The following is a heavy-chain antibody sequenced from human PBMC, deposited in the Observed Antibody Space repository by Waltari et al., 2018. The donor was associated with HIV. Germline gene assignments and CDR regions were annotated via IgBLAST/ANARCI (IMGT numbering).Heavy chain of an antibody. CDR2: MNPSSGNT. CDR1: GYTFTSYD. D-gene: IGHD6-13*01. Sequence: QVQLVQSGAEVKKPGASVKVFCKASGYTFTSYDINWVRQASGQGLEWMGWMNPSSGNTGYAQKFQGRVTMTRNTSLSTAFMELSGLRSDDTAVYYCARSYSSSWWAYWGQGTLVTVSS. CDR3: ARSYSSSWWAY. J-gene: IGHJ4*02. V-gene: IGHV1-8*01.